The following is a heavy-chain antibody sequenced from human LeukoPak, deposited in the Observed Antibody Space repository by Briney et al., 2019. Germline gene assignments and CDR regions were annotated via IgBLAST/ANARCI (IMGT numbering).Heavy chain of an antibody. CDR2: INPNSGGT. J-gene: IGHJ4*02. CDR1: GYTLTGYY. D-gene: IGHD6-19*01. Sequence: ASVKVSCKASGYTLTGYYMHWVRQAPGQGLEWMGWINPNSGGTNYAQKFQGRVTMTRDTSNSTAYMELSRLRSDDTAVYYCAIIAVAEPFDYWGQGTLVTVSS. V-gene: IGHV1-2*02. CDR3: AIIAVAEPFDY.